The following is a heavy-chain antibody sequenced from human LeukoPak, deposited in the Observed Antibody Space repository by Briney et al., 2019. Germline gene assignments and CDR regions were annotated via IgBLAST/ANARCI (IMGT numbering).Heavy chain of an antibody. J-gene: IGHJ4*02. CDR1: GYTFSSYG. CDR3: ARYSGTLLDY. D-gene: IGHD1-26*01. V-gene: IGHV3-30*03. Sequence: PGGSLRLSCTASGYTFSSYGMHWVRQAPGRGRVGVEVKSYEGSNNYYALSVKGRFTISRDNSKNTLYLQMNSLRAEDTAVYYCARYSGTLLDYWGQGTLDSVSS. CDR2: KSYEGSNN.